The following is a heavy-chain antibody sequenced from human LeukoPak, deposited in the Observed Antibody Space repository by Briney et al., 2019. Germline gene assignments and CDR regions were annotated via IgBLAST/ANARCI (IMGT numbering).Heavy chain of an antibody. Sequence: SETLSLTCAVYGGSFSGYYWSRIRQPPGKGLEWNGEINRSGSTNYNPSLKSRVTISVDTSKNQFSLKLSSVTAADTAVYYCARDQGALDSYGYGYYFDYWGQGTLVTVSS. CDR3: ARDQGALDSYGYGYYFDY. CDR1: GGSFSGYY. V-gene: IGHV4-34*01. CDR2: INRSGST. D-gene: IGHD5-18*01. J-gene: IGHJ4*02.